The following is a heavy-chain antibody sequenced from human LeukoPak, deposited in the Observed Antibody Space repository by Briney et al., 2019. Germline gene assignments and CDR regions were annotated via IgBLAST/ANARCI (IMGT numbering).Heavy chain of an antibody. V-gene: IGHV3-23*01. Sequence: PGGSLRLSCAASGFTFSSYAMSWVRQAPGKGLEWVSAISGSAGSTYYADSVKGRFTISRDNSKNTLYLHMNSLRADDTAVYYCAKFRNDILTGYYDLHFDYWGQGTLVTVSS. CDR1: GFTFSSYA. D-gene: IGHD3-9*01. J-gene: IGHJ4*02. CDR3: AKFRNDILTGYYDLHFDY. CDR2: ISGSAGST.